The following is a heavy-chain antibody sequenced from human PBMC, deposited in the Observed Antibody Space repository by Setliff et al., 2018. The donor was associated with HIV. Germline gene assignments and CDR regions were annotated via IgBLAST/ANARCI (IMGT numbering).Heavy chain of an antibody. J-gene: IGHJ4*02. V-gene: IGHV3-9*01. CDR3: AKLYCAGARYSSDWDFFDY. CDR2: IDWDMGSI. D-gene: IGHD2-21*02. Sequence: GGSLRLSCAAPGFTFDDYAMHWVRQTPGKGLEWVAGIDWDMGSIDYADSVKGRFTISRDNAKNSLYLQMNSLRVEDTALYYCAKLYCAGARYSSDWDFFDYWGQGTLVTVSS. CDR1: GFTFDDYA.